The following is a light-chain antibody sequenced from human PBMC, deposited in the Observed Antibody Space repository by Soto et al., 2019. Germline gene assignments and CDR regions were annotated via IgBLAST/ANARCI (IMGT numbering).Light chain of an antibody. V-gene: IGLV2-23*01. CDR3: SSYAGSRTLFV. CDR1: SSDVGFYTL. J-gene: IGLJ1*01. Sequence: QSALIQPPSVSVSPGQSITISCTGTSSDVGFYTLVSWYQHHPGKAPKLIIYEDNKRPSGVSNRFSGSKSGNTASLTISGLQAEDEANYFCSSYAGSRTLFVFAPGTKVTVL. CDR2: EDN.